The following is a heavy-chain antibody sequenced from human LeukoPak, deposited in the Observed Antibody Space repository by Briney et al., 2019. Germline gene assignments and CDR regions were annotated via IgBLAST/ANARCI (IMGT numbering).Heavy chain of an antibody. CDR2: IIPIFGTA. D-gene: IGHD3-10*01. CDR1: GGTFSSYA. J-gene: IGHJ4*02. Sequence: SVEVSCKASGGTFSSYAISWVRQAPGQGLEWMGGIIPIFGTANYAQKFQGRVTITADKSTSTAYMELSSLRSEDTAVYYCARVEIRGGDYYGSGSYFDYWGQGTLVTVSS. CDR3: ARVEIRGGDYYGSGSYFDY. V-gene: IGHV1-69*06.